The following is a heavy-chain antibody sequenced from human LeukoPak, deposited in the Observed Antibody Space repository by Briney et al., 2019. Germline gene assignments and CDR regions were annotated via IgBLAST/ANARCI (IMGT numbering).Heavy chain of an antibody. J-gene: IGHJ4*02. CDR3: ARASYCSGSSCNVPLDY. CDR2: IKQDGSGK. Sequence: GGSLRLSCAASGFTFSTYWMSWVRQAPGKGLEWVANIKQDGSGKSYVDSVKGRFTISRDNAKNSLYLQMNSLRDEDTALYYCARASYCSGSSCNVPLDYWGQGTLVTVSS. D-gene: IGHD2-2*01. V-gene: IGHV3-7*01. CDR1: GFTFSTYW.